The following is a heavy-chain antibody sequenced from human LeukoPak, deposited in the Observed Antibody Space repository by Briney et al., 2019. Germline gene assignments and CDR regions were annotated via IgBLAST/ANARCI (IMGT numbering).Heavy chain of an antibody. V-gene: IGHV3-21*01. CDR3: ARDSAGDACDI. Sequence: GGSLRLSCAASGFTFSSYSMNWVRQAPRKGLEWVSSISSSSSYIYYADSVKGRFTISRDNAKSSLYLQMSSLRAEDTAVYYCARDSAGDACDIWGQRTMVTVSS. CDR1: GFTFSSYS. CDR2: ISSSSSYI. J-gene: IGHJ3*02. D-gene: IGHD6-13*01.